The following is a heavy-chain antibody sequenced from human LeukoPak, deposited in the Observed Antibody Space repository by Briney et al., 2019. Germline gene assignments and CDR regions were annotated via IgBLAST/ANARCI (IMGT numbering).Heavy chain of an antibody. CDR3: ARVAARAAVRPYYFDY. V-gene: IGHV4-59*13. CDR1: GGSISNYY. CDR2: IYYSGST. J-gene: IGHJ4*02. D-gene: IGHD6-13*01. Sequence: SETLSLTCTVSGGSISNYYWSWIRQPPGEGLEWIGYIYYSGSTNYNPSLKSRVTISVDTSKNQFSLKLSSVTAADTAVYYCARVAARAAVRPYYFDYWGQGTLVTVSS.